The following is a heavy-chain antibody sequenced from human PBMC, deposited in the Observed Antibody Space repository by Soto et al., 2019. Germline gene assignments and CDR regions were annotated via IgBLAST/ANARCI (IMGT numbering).Heavy chain of an antibody. V-gene: IGHV1-46*01. CDR3: AGLYHYDSSGYYDY. J-gene: IGHJ4*02. CDR1: GNSFTTYY. D-gene: IGHD3-22*01. CDR2: INPSGGRT. Sequence: ASVKVSCKASGNSFTTYYMHWVRQAPGQGLEWMGIINPSGGRTTYAQKLQGRVTMTRDTSTSTFHMELSSLTSEDTAVYYCAGLYHYDSSGYYDYWGQGTLVTVSS.